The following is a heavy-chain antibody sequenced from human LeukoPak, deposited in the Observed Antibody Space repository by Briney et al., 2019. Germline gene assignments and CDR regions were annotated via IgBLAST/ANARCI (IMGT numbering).Heavy chain of an antibody. J-gene: IGHJ4*02. Sequence: SETLSLTCTVSGGSISSYYWSWIRQPAGKGLEWIGRIYTSGSTNHNPSLKSRVTISVDTSKNQFSLKLSSVTAADTAVYYCARHLSRKIAAAGIGYWGQGTLVTVSS. V-gene: IGHV4-4*07. CDR1: GGSISSYY. D-gene: IGHD6-13*01. CDR2: IYTSGST. CDR3: ARHLSRKIAAAGIGY.